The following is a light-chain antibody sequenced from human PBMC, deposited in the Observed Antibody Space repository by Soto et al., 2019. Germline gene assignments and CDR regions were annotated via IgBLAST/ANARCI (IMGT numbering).Light chain of an antibody. CDR3: QQSYSAPPT. Sequence: QMTPSPSSMSASVGDRVTITCRASQSISSYLNWYQQKPGKAPKLLIYAASSLQSGVPSRFSGSGSGTDFTLTISSLQPEDFATYYCQQSYSAPPTLGQG. CDR2: AAS. J-gene: IGKJ1*01. CDR1: QSISSY. V-gene: IGKV1-39*01.